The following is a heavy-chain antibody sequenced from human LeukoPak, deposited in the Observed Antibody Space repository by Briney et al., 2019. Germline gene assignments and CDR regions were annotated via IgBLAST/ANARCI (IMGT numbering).Heavy chain of an antibody. CDR2: IYTSGST. Sequence: SETLSLTCTVSGGSISSYYWSWIRQPAGKGLEWIGRIYTSGSTNYNPSLKSRVTISLDTSKNQFSLKLTSVTAADTAVYYCARQAYLSGYFTLDYWGQGSLVTVSS. J-gene: IGHJ4*02. D-gene: IGHD3-3*01. CDR3: ARQAYLSGYFTLDY. V-gene: IGHV4-4*07. CDR1: GGSISSYY.